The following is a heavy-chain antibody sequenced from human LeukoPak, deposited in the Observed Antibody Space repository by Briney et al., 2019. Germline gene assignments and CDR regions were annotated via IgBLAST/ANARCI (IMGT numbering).Heavy chain of an antibody. CDR3: ARTFWNGYDYYFDY. CDR1: GGCFSGYY. CDR2: INHSGST. J-gene: IGHJ4*02. V-gene: IGHV4-34*01. D-gene: IGHD5-12*01. Sequence: SSEALSLTCAVYGGCFSGYYWSWIRQPPGKGLECIGEINHSGSTNYNLSLKSRVTISVDTSKNQFSLKLSSVTAADTAVYYCARTFWNGYDYYFDYWGQGTLVTVSS.